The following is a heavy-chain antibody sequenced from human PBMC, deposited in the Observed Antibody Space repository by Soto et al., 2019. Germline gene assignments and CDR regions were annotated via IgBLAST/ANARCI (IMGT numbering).Heavy chain of an antibody. CDR3: ARDRRQVPVLGLYYYDY. Sequence: DSVKVSCKASGHTFTMYSMHWVRQAPGQRLEWMGWINVGNGNTKYSQKFQGRVTITRDTSASTAYVEVSSLTSEDTAVYYCARDRRQVPVLGLYYYDYWGQGTLVTLSS. D-gene: IGHD3-16*01. J-gene: IGHJ4*02. CDR2: INVGNGNT. CDR1: GHTFTMYS. V-gene: IGHV1-3*01.